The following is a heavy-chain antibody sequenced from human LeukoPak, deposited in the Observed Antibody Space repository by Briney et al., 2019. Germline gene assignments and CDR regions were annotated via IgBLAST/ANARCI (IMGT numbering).Heavy chain of an antibody. D-gene: IGHD2-2*01. V-gene: IGHV1-69*13. CDR2: IIPIFGTA. CDR1: GGTFSSYA. CDR3: ARKLVPPSSYYYYYYGMDV. J-gene: IGHJ6*02. Sequence: SVKVSCKASGGTFSSYAISWVRQAPGQGLEWMGGIIPIFGTANYAQKFQGRVTITADESTSTAYMELSSLRSEDTAVYYCARKLVPPSSYYYYYYGMDVWAKGPRSPSP.